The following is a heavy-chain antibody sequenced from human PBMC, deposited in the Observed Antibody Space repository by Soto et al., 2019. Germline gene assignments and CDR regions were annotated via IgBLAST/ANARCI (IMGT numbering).Heavy chain of an antibody. D-gene: IGHD3-22*01. CDR1: GFTFSSYS. CDR3: ARDYYDSSGYSAEFDY. CDR2: ISSSSSTI. J-gene: IGHJ4*02. Sequence: EVQLVESGGGLVQPGGSLRLSCAASGFTFSSYSMNWVRQAPGKGLEWVSYISSSSSTIYYADSVKGRFTISRDNAKNSLYLQMNSLRAEDTAVYYCARDYYDSSGYSAEFDYWGQGTLVTVSS. V-gene: IGHV3-48*01.